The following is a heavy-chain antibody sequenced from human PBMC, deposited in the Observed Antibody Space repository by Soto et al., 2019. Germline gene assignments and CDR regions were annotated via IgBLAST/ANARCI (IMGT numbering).Heavy chain of an antibody. V-gene: IGHV3-43*01. J-gene: IGHJ4*02. CDR2: ISWDGGST. D-gene: IGHD3-16*01. Sequence: GGSLRLSCAASGFTFDDYTMHWVRQAPGKGLEWVSLISWDGGSTYYADSVKGRFTISRDNSKNSLYLQMNSLRTEDTALYYCAKDIRDYVWGTPGMYDYWGQGTLVTVSS. CDR3: AKDIRDYVWGTPGMYDY. CDR1: GFTFDDYT.